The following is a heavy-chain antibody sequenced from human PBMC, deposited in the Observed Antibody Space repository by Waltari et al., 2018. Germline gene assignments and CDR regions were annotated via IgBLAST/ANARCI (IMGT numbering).Heavy chain of an antibody. CDR2: IIPIFGTA. CDR1: GSPFSSYA. J-gene: IGHJ5*02. V-gene: IGHV1-69*14. CDR3: AGSWRKVNWFDP. D-gene: IGHD2-15*01. Sequence: QVQLVQSGAEVKKPGSSVKVSYKASGSPFSSYAISLVRQAPGQGLAWMGGIIPIFGTANYAQKFQGRVTITADKSTSTAYMELSSLRSEDTAVYYCAGSWRKVNWFDPWGQGTLVTVSS.